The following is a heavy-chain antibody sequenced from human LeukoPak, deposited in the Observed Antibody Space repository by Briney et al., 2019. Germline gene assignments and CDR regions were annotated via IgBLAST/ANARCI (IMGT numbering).Heavy chain of an antibody. D-gene: IGHD5-24*01. V-gene: IGHV3-53*01. CDR1: GFSVTNNY. J-gene: IGHJ4*02. CDR2: FYVGGAR. CDR3: ARGDCYNFFNY. Sequence: GGSLRLSCAVSGFSVTNNYMSWGRQAPGQGLERVSVFYVGGARYYADSVKGRFSISIDNSENTLYLQMKGLRAEDTAVYYRARGDCYNFFNYWGQGTLVTVSS.